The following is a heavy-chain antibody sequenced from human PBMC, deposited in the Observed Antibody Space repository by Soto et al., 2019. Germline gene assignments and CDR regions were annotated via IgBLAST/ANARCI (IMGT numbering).Heavy chain of an antibody. CDR3: ARRPLNSSGAY. J-gene: IGHJ4*02. CDR1: GFTVSSND. D-gene: IGHD3-22*01. CDR2: IYSSGST. Sequence: EVQLVESGGDLIQPGGSLRLSCAASGFTVSSNDMSWVRQAPGKGLEWVSLIYSSGSTHYADSVKGRFTISRDNSKNTVHLQMNTLRAEDTAVYYCARRPLNSSGAYWGQGTLVTVSS. V-gene: IGHV3-53*01.